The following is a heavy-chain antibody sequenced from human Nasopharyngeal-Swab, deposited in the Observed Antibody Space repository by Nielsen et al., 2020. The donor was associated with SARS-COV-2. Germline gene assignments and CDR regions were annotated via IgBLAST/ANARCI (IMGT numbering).Heavy chain of an antibody. V-gene: IGHV4-34*01. CDR2: INHSGST. D-gene: IGHD3-16*01. J-gene: IGHJ3*02. CDR1: GGSFSGYY. Sequence: SETLSLTCAVYGGSFSGYYWSWIRQPPGKGLEWIGEINHSGSTNYNPSLKSRVTISVDTSKNQFSLKLSSVTAADTAVYYCARHWGVPDAFDIWGQGTMVTVSS. CDR3: ARHWGVPDAFDI.